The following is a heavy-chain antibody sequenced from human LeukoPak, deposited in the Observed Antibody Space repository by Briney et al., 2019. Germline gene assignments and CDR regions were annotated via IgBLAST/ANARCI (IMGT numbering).Heavy chain of an antibody. CDR3: VRVRDSSNWYVFDV. CDR1: GFTFSSYA. V-gene: IGHV3-30*04. Sequence: GRSLRLSCAASGFTFSSYAMHWVRQAPGKGLEWVAVISYDESNKYYADSVKGRFTVSRDNSKNTLSLQMNSLRAEDTAVYYCVRVRDSSNWYVFDVWGQGTMVTVSS. D-gene: IGHD6-13*01. J-gene: IGHJ3*01. CDR2: ISYDESNK.